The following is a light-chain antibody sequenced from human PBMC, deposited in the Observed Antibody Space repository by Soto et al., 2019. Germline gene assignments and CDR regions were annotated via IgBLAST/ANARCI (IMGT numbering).Light chain of an antibody. CDR1: QRVSSSY. V-gene: IGKV3-20*01. Sequence: EGVLTQSPGTLSLSPGDRATLSCRASQRVSSSYLAWYQQKPGQAPRLLIYGASTRATGIPDRFSASGSGTDFTLTISGLEPEDFAVYYCQQYGSSLITFGQGTRREI. CDR2: GAS. J-gene: IGKJ5*01. CDR3: QQYGSSLIT.